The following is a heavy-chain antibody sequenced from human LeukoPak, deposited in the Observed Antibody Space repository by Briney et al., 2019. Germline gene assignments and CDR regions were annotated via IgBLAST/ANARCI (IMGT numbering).Heavy chain of an antibody. CDR3: ASRSGSSNWFDP. V-gene: IGHV1-2*02. J-gene: IGHJ5*02. Sequence: ASVKVSCKASGYTFTGYYMHWVRQAPGQGLEWMGWINPNSGGTNYAQKFQGRGTMTRDTSISTAYMELSRLRSDDTAVYYCASRSGSSNWFDPWGQGTLVTVSS. CDR2: INPNSGGT. CDR1: GYTFTGYY. D-gene: IGHD3-10*01.